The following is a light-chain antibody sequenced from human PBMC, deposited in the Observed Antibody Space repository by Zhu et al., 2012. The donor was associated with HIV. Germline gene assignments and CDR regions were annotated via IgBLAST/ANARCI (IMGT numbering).Light chain of an antibody. CDR2: KAS. CDR3: QQYSGYWT. J-gene: IGKJ1*01. V-gene: IGKV1-5*03. Sequence: DIQLTQSPSTLSASVGDRVSITCRASQSISKYLAWYQQKPGKAPNLLIYKASKLEGGVPSRFSGSGSGTEFTLTSSSLQPDDFAVYYCQQYSGYWTFGQGTKVEVK. CDR1: QSISKY.